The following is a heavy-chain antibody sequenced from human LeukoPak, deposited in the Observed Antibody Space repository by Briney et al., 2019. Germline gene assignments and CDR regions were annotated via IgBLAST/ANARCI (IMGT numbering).Heavy chain of an antibody. CDR2: IWYDGSKK. D-gene: IGHD4-17*01. V-gene: IGHV3-33*01. CDR1: GFTFSSYA. CDR3: ARRYGDYVGSFEY. Sequence: GRSLRLSCAASGFTFSSYAMHWVRQAPGKGLEWVAVIWYDGSKKYYTDSVKGRFTISRDNSKNTLYLQMNSLRAEDTAVYYCARRYGDYVGSFEYWGQGTQVTVSS. J-gene: IGHJ4*02.